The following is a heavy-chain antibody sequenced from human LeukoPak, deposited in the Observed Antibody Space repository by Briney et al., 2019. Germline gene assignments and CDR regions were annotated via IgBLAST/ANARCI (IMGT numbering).Heavy chain of an antibody. J-gene: IGHJ4*02. CDR2: IKQDGSET. CDR1: GFTFSSYA. Sequence: PGGSLRLSCAASGFTFSSYAMSWVRQAPGKGLEWVANIKQDGSETYYVDSARGRFTISRDNARNSVFLQMNSLRAEDAAEYFCAREQLALGLDHWGQGILVTVSS. CDR3: AREQLALGLDH. D-gene: IGHD1-1*01. V-gene: IGHV3-7*01.